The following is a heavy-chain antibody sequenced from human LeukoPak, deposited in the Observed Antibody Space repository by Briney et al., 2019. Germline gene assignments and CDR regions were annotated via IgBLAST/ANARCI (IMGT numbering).Heavy chain of an antibody. V-gene: IGHV3-23*01. CDR1: GLTFSTYD. CDR2: INRGGRT. J-gene: IGHJ3*02. CDR3: AQGGYFAFDM. Sequence: GGPLRLSCAASGLTFSTYDMQWVRQAPGKGLEWVSGINRGGRTYYTDSVKGRFSISRDNSKDTLYLQMNSLRADDTAVYYCAQGGYFAFDMWGQGTMVAVSS. D-gene: IGHD2-2*03.